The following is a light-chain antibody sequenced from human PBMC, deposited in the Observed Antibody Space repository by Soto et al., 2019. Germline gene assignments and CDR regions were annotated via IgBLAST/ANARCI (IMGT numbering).Light chain of an antibody. Sequence: QSVLTQPASVSGSPGQSITISCSGTRSDIGSYNYVAWYQQFPGKTPKILIYGVSNRPSGVSSRFSGSKSGNTASLTISGLQAEGEADYYCSSYTSTTTRVFGTGTKVT. CDR1: RSDIGSYNY. V-gene: IGLV2-14*01. CDR3: SSYTSTTTRV. CDR2: GVS. J-gene: IGLJ1*01.